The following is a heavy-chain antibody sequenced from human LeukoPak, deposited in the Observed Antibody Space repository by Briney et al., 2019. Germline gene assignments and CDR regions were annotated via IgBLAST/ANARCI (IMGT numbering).Heavy chain of an antibody. CDR1: GGSISSDY. V-gene: IGHV4-59*08. Sequence: SEPLSLTCTVSGGSISSDYWTWIRQPPGERLESIGYIYYSGSTNYNPSLRSRVTISVDTSKNQFSLKLTSVTAADTAVYYCARRRSGSSSEFDPWGQGTLVTVSS. CDR3: ARRRSGSSSEFDP. D-gene: IGHD6-6*01. CDR2: IYYSGST. J-gene: IGHJ5*02.